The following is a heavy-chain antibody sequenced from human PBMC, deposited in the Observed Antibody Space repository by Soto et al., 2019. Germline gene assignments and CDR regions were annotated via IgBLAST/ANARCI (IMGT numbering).Heavy chain of an antibody. Sequence: PGGSLRLSCAASGFTFSNYAMNWVRQAPGKGLEWVSYISHKSSAIYHADSVKGRFTISRDNAKNSLYLQMNSLRDEDTAVYYCARERYLRPRNWFDPWGQGTLVTVSS. CDR1: GFTFSNYA. D-gene: IGHD3-9*01. CDR2: ISHKSSAI. V-gene: IGHV3-48*02. J-gene: IGHJ5*02. CDR3: ARERYLRPRNWFDP.